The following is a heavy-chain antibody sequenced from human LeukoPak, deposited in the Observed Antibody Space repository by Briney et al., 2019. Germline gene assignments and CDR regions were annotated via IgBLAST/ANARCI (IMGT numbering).Heavy chain of an antibody. CDR2: INPSGGST. CDR1: VYTFTSYY. V-gene: IGHV1-46*01. J-gene: IGHJ5*02. Sequence: ASVKVSCKASVYTFTSYYMHWVRQAPGQGLEWMGIINPSGGSTSYAQKFQGRVTMTRDTSTSTVYMELSSLRSEDTAVYYCARVKSGSSGWYSEFDPWGQGTLVTVSS. D-gene: IGHD6-19*01. CDR3: ARVKSGSSGWYSEFDP.